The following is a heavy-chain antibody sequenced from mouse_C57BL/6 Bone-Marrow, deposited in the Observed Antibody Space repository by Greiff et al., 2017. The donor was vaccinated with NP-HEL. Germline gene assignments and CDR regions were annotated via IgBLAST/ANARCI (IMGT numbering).Heavy chain of an antibody. V-gene: IGHV3-6*01. Sequence: ESGPGLVKPSQSLSLTCSVTGNSITSGYYWNWIRQFPGNKLEWMGYISYDGSNNYNPSLKNRISITRDTSKNQFFLKLNSVTTEDTATYYCARDGGTYDGYFWYFDVWGTGTTVTVSS. CDR1: GNSITSGYY. CDR2: ISYDGSN. J-gene: IGHJ1*03. D-gene: IGHD2-3*01. CDR3: ARDGGTYDGYFWYFDV.